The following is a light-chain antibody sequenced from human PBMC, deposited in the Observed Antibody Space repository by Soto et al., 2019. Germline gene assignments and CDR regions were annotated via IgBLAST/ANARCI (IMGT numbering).Light chain of an antibody. Sequence: DIVLTQSPGTQSLSPGERATLSCRAIQSVSSSYLAWYQQKPGQAPRLLIYGASSRATGIPDRFSGSGSGTDFTLTISRLEPEDFAVYYCQQYGSSPKITFGQGTRLEIK. J-gene: IGKJ5*01. V-gene: IGKV3-20*01. CDR2: GAS. CDR1: QSVSSSY. CDR3: QQYGSSPKIT.